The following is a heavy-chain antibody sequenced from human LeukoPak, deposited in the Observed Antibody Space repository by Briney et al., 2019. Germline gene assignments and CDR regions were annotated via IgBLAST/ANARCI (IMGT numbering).Heavy chain of an antibody. CDR2: INPSGGST. CDR1: GYTFTSYY. V-gene: IGHV1-46*01. Sequence: ASVKVSCKASGYTFTSYYMHWVRQAPGQGLEWMGIINPSGGSTSYAQKFQGRVTMTRDMSTSTVYVELSSLRSEDTAVYYCARDQGEEDAFDIWGQGTMVTVSS. D-gene: IGHD3-16*01. CDR3: ARDQGEEDAFDI. J-gene: IGHJ3*02.